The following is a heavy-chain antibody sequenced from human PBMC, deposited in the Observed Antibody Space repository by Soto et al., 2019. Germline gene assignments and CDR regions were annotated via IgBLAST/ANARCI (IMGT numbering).Heavy chain of an antibody. D-gene: IGHD4-17*01. V-gene: IGHV3-23*01. J-gene: IGHJ6*02. CDR3: AKQSLDGLKSYYYYYCMDV. CDR2: FSGSGGST. CDR1: GFPFSSDA. Sequence: GGPLKLSCEASGFPFSSDAMSWVRSAQGKGLELAAAFSGSGGSTYNAESVKGRFTSSRDKSKNSLYLQMNSLRAEDTAVYYCAKQSLDGLKSYYYYYCMDVWGQGTTVT.